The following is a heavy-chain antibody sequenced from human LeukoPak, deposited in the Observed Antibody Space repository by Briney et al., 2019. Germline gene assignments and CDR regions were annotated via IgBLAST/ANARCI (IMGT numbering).Heavy chain of an antibody. Sequence: PWGSLRLSCAASGFTFSSYGMHWVRQAPGKGLEWVAVISYDGSNKYYADSVKGRFTISRDNSKNTLYLQMNSLRAEDTAVYYCAKDRGSGSYDAFDIWGQGTMVTVSS. CDR2: ISYDGSNK. J-gene: IGHJ3*02. CDR1: GFTFSSYG. D-gene: IGHD3-10*01. V-gene: IGHV3-30*18. CDR3: AKDRGSGSYDAFDI.